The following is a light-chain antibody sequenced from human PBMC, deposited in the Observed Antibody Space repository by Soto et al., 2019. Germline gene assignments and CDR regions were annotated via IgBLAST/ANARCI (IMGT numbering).Light chain of an antibody. J-gene: IGLJ1*01. CDR2: DVT. V-gene: IGLV2-23*02. CDR3: SSYAGSTTIYV. Sequence: QSALTQPASVSGSPGQSIIISCTGTSTDVGKYDLVSWYQHHPGKAPKLIVYDVTQWPSGASRRFAGSKSGNTASLTIFGLQADDEADYYCSSYAGSTTIYVFGTGTKVTVL. CDR1: STDVGKYDL.